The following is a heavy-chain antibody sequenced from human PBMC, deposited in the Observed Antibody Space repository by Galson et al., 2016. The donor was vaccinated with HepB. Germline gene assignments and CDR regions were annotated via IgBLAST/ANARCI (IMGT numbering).Heavy chain of an antibody. Sequence: SETLSLTCSVSGGSISGYFWSWIRQPPGKGLEWIGYIHYSGSTNYNPSLKSRVTLSVVTSKKQLSLKLNSVTAADTAVYYCARGPGGTGDAFDIWGQGTVVTVSS. CDR1: GGSISGYF. V-gene: IGHV4-59*01. CDR3: ARGPGGTGDAFDI. J-gene: IGHJ3*02. D-gene: IGHD2-15*01. CDR2: IHYSGST.